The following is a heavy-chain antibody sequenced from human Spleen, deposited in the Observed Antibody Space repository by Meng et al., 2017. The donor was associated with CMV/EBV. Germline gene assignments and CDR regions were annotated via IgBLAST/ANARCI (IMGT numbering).Heavy chain of an antibody. J-gene: IGHJ4*02. CDR3: ARDNNWGPDY. V-gene: IGHV1-2*02. Sequence: ASKASGSTFTAHYFHWVRRAPGQGLEWMGWIHPHRGDTNYAQQFQGRVTLTRDTSINTGYMELTRLTSDDTAVYYCARDNNWGPDYWGQGTLVTVSS. CDR1: GSTFTAHY. D-gene: IGHD7-27*01. CDR2: IHPHRGDT.